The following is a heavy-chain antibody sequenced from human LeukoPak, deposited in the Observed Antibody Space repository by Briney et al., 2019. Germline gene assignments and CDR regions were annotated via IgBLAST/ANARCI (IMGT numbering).Heavy chain of an antibody. D-gene: IGHD6-6*01. CDR1: GGSISTYY. V-gene: IGHV4-59*01. Sequence: SETLSLTCTVSGGSISTYYWSWIRQPPGKGLEWIGYIYYSGSTNYNPSLKSRVTISVDTSKNQFSLKLSSVTAADTAVYYCAGDSSSSIYFDYWGQGTLVTLSS. CDR3: AGDSSSSIYFDY. CDR2: IYYSGST. J-gene: IGHJ4*02.